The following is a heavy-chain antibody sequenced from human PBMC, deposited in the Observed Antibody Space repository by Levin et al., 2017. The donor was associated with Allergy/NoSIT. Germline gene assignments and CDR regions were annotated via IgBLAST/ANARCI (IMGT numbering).Heavy chain of an antibody. CDR3: AARVFDF. CDR2: ISSAGSDG. V-gene: IGHV3-30*03. Sequence: GGSLRLSCAVSGLNFNSYGMNWVRQARGKGLEWVALISSAGSDGYYADSVRGRFTISRDNSKSTLYLQMNSLKPDDTAVYYCAARVFDFWGQGTLVTVSS. CDR1: GLNFNSYG. J-gene: IGHJ4*02.